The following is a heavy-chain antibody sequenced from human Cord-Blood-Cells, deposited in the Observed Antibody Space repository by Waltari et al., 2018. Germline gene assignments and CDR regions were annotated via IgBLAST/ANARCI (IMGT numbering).Heavy chain of an antibody. V-gene: IGHV3-23*01. Sequence: EVQLLESGGGLVQPGGSLRLSCAASGFTFSSYAMSWVRQAPGKGLEWVSAISGSGGSTYYADSVKGRITISRDNSKNTLYLQMNSLRAEDTAVYYCAKELHPYYDFWSGYFDAFDIWGQGTMVTVSS. J-gene: IGHJ3*02. CDR3: AKELHPYYDFWSGYFDAFDI. D-gene: IGHD3-3*01. CDR2: ISGSGGST. CDR1: GFTFSSYA.